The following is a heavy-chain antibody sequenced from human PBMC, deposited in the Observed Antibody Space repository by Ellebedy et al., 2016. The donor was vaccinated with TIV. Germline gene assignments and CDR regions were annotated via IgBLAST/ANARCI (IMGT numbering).Heavy chain of an antibody. J-gene: IGHJ6*03. CDR2: IKQDGSEK. CDR1: GFTSSLYW. CDR3: ARRYMDV. V-gene: IGHV3-7*02. Sequence: GESLKISXAASGFTSSLYWMTWVRQAPGKGLEWVANIKQDGSEKYYVDSVKGRFTISRDNAKNSVYLQMNNLRAEDTAVYYCARRYMDVWGKGTTVTVSS.